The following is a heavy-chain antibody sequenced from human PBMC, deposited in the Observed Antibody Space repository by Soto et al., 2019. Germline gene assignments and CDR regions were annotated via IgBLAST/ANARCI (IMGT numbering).Heavy chain of an antibody. CDR1: GCSISSGGYS. J-gene: IGHJ5*02. V-gene: IGHV4-30-2*01. Sequence: XXTLSRACAVSGCSISSGGYSWSWIRQPPGKGLEWIGYIYHSGSTYYNPSLKSRVTISVDRSKNQFSLKLSSVTAADTAVYYCARVPSPWGQGTLVLVSS. CDR2: IYHSGST. CDR3: ARVPSP.